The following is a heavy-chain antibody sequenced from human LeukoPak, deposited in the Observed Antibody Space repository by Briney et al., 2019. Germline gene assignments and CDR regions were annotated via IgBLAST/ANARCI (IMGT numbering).Heavy chain of an antibody. V-gene: IGHV1-2*02. CDR1: GYTFTGYY. CDR2: INPNSGGP. Sequence: ASVKVSCKASGYTFTGYYMHWVRQAPGQGLEWMGWINPNSGGPNYAQKFQGRVTMTRDTSISTAYMELSRLRSDDTAVYYCARPYYYDSSDVFDIWGQGTMVTVSS. J-gene: IGHJ3*02. D-gene: IGHD3-22*01. CDR3: ARPYYYDSSDVFDI.